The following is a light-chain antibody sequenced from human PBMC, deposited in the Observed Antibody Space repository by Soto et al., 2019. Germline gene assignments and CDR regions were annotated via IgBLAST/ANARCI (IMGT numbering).Light chain of an antibody. Sequence: EIVLTQSPGTLSLSPGDRATLSCRASQTVSNNYLAWCQQKPGQAPRVIMYGASRRATGIQDRFSGGGSGTDFTLTISRLEPEDFAVYFCQQYAGPPTTFGQGTRLEIK. CDR3: QQYAGPPTT. CDR1: QTVSNNY. J-gene: IGKJ5*01. CDR2: GAS. V-gene: IGKV3-20*01.